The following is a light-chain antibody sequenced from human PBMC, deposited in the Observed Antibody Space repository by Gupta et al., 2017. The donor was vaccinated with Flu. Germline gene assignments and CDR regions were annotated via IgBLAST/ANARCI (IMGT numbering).Light chain of an antibody. CDR2: GAS. CDR3: QHLNSSPFT. J-gene: IGKJ5*01. Sequence: DIQLTQSPSFLSASVGGIVTITCRASKGISGYLAWYQQKPGQAPKLLIYGASTVKSGVPSRFSGSGDGTEFTLTISSLQPEDFATYYCQHLNSSPFTFGQGTLLDIK. CDR1: KGISGY. V-gene: IGKV1-9*01.